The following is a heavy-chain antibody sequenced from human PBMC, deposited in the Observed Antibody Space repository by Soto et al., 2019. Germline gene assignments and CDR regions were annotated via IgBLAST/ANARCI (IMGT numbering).Heavy chain of an antibody. CDR1: GFTFTSYA. Sequence: EVQLLESGGGLVQPGGSLRLSCAASGFTFTSYAMSWVRQAPGKGLEWVSSISGSGYNTYYADSVKGRFTISRDNSTNTVFLQMNSLRAEDTAVYYCATHYCSSTSCEHFDYWGQGTLVTVSS. CDR3: ATHYCSSTSCEHFDY. V-gene: IGHV3-23*01. J-gene: IGHJ4*02. D-gene: IGHD2-2*01. CDR2: ISGSGYNT.